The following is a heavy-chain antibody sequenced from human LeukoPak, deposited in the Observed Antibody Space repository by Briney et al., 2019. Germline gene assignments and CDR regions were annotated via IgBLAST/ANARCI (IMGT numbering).Heavy chain of an antibody. CDR2: INPSGGST. J-gene: IGHJ4*02. CDR3: ARVGKLYDSSGYNDY. CDR1: GYTFTSYG. D-gene: IGHD3-22*01. Sequence: ASVKVSCKASGYTFTSYGISWVRQAPGQGLEWMGIINPSGGSTSYAQKFQGRVTMTRDTSTSTVYMELSSLRSEDTAVYYCARVGKLYDSSGYNDYWGQGTLVTVSS. V-gene: IGHV1-46*01.